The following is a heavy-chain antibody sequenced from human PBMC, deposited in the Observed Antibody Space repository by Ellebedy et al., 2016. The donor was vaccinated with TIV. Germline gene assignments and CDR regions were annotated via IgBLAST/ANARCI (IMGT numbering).Heavy chain of an antibody. CDR3: VNAPTNSGRLDY. J-gene: IGHJ4*02. D-gene: IGHD3-10*01. CDR2: ISWNSGAI. V-gene: IGHV3-9*01. Sequence: PGGSLRLSCAASGFTFEDNAMHWVRKAPGKGLEWVPDISWNSGAIGYADSVKGRFTITRDNAKTSLYLQMDSLRVGDPTLYYCVNAPTNSGRLDYWGQGTLVTVSS. CDR1: GFTFEDNA.